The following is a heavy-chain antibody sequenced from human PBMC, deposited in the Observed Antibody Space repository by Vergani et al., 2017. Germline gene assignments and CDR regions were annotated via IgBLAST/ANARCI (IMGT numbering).Heavy chain of an antibody. CDR3: STDGGQLLVPYYYYYGMDV. Sequence: QVQLVQSGAEVKKPGASVKVSCKVSGYTLTELSMHWVRQAPGKGLEWMGGFDPEDGETIYAQKFQGRVTMTEDTSTDTAYMELSSLRSEDTAVYYCSTDGGQLLVPYYYYYGMDVWGQGTTVTVSS. D-gene: IGHD2-2*01. J-gene: IGHJ6*02. CDR2: FDPEDGET. V-gene: IGHV1-24*01. CDR1: GYTLTELS.